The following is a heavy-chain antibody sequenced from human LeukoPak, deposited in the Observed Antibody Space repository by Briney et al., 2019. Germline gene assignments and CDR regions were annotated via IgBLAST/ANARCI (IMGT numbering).Heavy chain of an antibody. CDR3: ARSPTSSYGLFQH. J-gene: IGHJ1*01. CDR1: VYTFTSYD. CDR2: INPNSGGT. D-gene: IGHD5-18*01. V-gene: IGHV1-2*02. Sequence: GASVKVSCKASVYTFTSYDINWVRQAPGQGLEWMGWINPNSGGTNYAQKFQGRVTMTRDTSISTAYMELSRLRSDDTAVYYCARSPTSSYGLFQHWGQGTLVTVSS.